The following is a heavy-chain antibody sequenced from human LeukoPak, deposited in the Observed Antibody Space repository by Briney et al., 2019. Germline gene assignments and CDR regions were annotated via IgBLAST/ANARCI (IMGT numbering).Heavy chain of an antibody. CDR3: ARADGSGSYYRDNWFDP. D-gene: IGHD3-10*01. CDR1: GFTFSSYA. J-gene: IGHJ5*02. V-gene: IGHV3-23*01. CDR2: ISGSGGST. Sequence: GGSLRLSCAASGFTFSSYAMSWVRQAPGKGLEWVSAISGSGGSTYYADSVKGRFTISRDNSKNTLYLQMNSLRAEDTAVYYCARADGSGSYYRDNWFDPWGQGTLVTVSS.